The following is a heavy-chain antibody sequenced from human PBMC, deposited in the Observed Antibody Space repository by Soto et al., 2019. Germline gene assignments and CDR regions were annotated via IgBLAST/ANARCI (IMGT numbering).Heavy chain of an antibody. D-gene: IGHD3-22*01. CDR1: GFSLSTSGMC. J-gene: IGHJ4*02. V-gene: IGHV2-70*01. CDR2: IDWDDDK. Sequence: KSGPTLVNPTQTLALTCTFSGFSLSTSGMCVSWIRQPPGKALEWLALIDWDDDKYYSTSLKTRLTISKDTSKNQVVLTMTNMDPVDTATYYCARTGYYYDSSGYQPDFDYWGQGTLVTVSS. CDR3: ARTGYYYDSSGYQPDFDY.